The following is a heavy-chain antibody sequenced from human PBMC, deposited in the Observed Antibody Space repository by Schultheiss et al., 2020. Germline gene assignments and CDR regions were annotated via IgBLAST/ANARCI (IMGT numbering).Heavy chain of an antibody. D-gene: IGHD5-18*01. CDR3: ARVIHDAFDI. CDR1: GGSFSGYY. V-gene: IGHV4-31*11. CDR2: IYYSGST. J-gene: IGHJ3*02. Sequence: SQTLSLTCAVYGGSFSGYYWSWIRQHPGKGLEWIGYIYYSGSTYYNPSLKSRVTISVDTSKNQFSLKLSSVTAADTAVYYCARVIHDAFDIWGQGTMVTVSS.